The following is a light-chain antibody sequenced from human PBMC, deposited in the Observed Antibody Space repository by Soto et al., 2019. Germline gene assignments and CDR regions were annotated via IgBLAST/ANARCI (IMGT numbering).Light chain of an antibody. J-gene: IGKJ3*01. Sequence: AIRMTQSPSSLSASTGDRVTITCRASQGVSNYLAWYQQKPGKAPKLLIYAASTLQSGVPSTFSGSGSGTYLTLTISRLQSEDFATDYCQQYFTYPVTFGPGTKVDI. CDR1: QGVSNY. CDR3: QQYFTYPVT. V-gene: IGKV1-8*01. CDR2: AAS.